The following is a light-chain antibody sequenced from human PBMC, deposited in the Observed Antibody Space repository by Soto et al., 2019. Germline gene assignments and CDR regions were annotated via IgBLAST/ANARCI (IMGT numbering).Light chain of an antibody. CDR1: QSISSS. Sequence: EIVWTQSPATLSLSPGERATLSCRASQSISSSLAWYQQKPGQAPRLLIYDASSRATGFPARFSGSGSGTDFTLTIGSLEPDDFAVYYCQQRSEWPRTFGQGTKVEIK. J-gene: IGKJ1*01. CDR2: DAS. CDR3: QQRSEWPRT. V-gene: IGKV3-11*01.